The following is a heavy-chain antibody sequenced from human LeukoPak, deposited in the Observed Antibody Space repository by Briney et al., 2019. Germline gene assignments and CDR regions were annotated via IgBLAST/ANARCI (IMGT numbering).Heavy chain of an antibody. V-gene: IGHV3-21*01. CDR2: ISSSSSYI. CDR1: GFTFSSYS. J-gene: IGHJ3*02. Sequence: GGSLRLSCAASGFTFSSYSMNWVRQAPGKGLEWVSSISSSSSYIYYADSVKGRFTISRDNAKNSLYLQMNSLRAEDTAVYYCAREDCSSTSCYAYAFDIWGQGTMVTVSP. D-gene: IGHD2-2*01. CDR3: AREDCSSTSCYAYAFDI.